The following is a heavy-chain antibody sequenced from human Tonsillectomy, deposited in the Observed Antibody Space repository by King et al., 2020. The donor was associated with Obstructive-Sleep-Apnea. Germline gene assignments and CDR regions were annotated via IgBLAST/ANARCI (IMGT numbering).Heavy chain of an antibody. V-gene: IGHV3-66*01. D-gene: IGHD6-13*01. CDR3: SSAPRNSNIAAPAPFDY. J-gene: IGHJ4*02. CDR2: IYSGGTT. CDR1: GFTVVNNY. Sequence: EVQLVESGGGLVQSGGSLRLSCVASGFTVVNNYMSWVRQAPGKALEWVSVIYSGGTTYYADSVKGRFTISRDNSENTLYLQMNTLRAEDKAMYYCSSAPRNSNIAAPAPFDYWGPGTLVTVSS.